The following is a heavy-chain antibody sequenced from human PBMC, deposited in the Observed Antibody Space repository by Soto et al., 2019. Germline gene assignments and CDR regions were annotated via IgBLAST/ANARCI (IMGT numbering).Heavy chain of an antibody. D-gene: IGHD3-22*01. CDR2: IYYSGTT. J-gene: IGHJ4*02. CDR3: ARVIKYYYDSSGSWYFDY. V-gene: IGHV4-59*12. Sequence: SETLSLTCTVSGGSISSYYWSWIRQPPGKGLEWIGYIYYSGTTNYNPSLKSRVTISINTSKKEFSLKLSSVTAADTAAYYCARVIKYYYDSSGSWYFDYWGQGTLVTVSS. CDR1: GGSISSYY.